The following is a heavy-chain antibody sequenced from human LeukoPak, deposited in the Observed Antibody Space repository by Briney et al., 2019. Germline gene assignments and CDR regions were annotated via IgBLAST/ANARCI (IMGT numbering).Heavy chain of an antibody. V-gene: IGHV3-23*01. CDR3: AKDKGLGYCSGGSCYTSYYYGMDV. CDR1: GFTFSSYA. Sequence: GGSLRLSCAASGFTFSSYAMSWVRQAPGKGLEWVSAISGSGGSTYYADSVKGRFTISRDNSKNTLYLQMNSLRAEDTAVYYCAKDKGLGYCSGGSCYTSYYYGMDVWGKGTTVTASS. J-gene: IGHJ6*04. D-gene: IGHD2-15*01. CDR2: ISGSGGST.